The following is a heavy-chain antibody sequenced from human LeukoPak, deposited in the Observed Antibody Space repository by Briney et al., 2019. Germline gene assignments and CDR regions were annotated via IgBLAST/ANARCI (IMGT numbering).Heavy chain of an antibody. D-gene: IGHD3-3*01. V-gene: IGHV4-34*01. J-gene: IGHJ3*02. Sequence: PSETLSLTCAVYGGSFSGYYWSWIRQPPGKGLEWIGEINHSGSTNYNPSLKSRVTISVDTSKNQFSLKLSSVTAADTAVYYCARGSTISGVVIKPTPLDAFDIWGQGTMVTVSS. CDR1: GGSFSGYY. CDR2: INHSGST. CDR3: ARGSTISGVVIKPTPLDAFDI.